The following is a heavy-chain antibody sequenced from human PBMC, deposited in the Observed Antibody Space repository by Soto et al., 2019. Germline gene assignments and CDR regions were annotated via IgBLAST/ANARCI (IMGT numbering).Heavy chain of an antibody. Sequence: LSLSFEASGLNFEKCSMNWVRQPPGKGPEWLASISPSSTYIRYADSVKGRFTISRDNARNSLSLQMMNLRADDTAIYYCATDTGDIEVVPATTWGQGTLVTVSS. D-gene: IGHD2-15*01. V-gene: IGHV3-21*04. CDR3: ATDTGDIEVVPATT. CDR1: GLNFEKCS. CDR2: ISPSSTYI. J-gene: IGHJ4*02.